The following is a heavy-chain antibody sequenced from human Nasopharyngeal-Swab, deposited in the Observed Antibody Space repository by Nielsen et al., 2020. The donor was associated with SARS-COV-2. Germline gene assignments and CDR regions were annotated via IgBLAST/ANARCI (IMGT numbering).Heavy chain of an antibody. CDR1: GFPFRSYT. J-gene: IGHJ6*02. CDR3: ARDIYPGAYGMDV. D-gene: IGHD2-2*02. CDR2: ISSSSTTI. V-gene: IGHV3-48*02. Sequence: GVLKISCAASGFPFRSYTLNWVRQAPGKGLEWGSYISSSSTTIYYTGSVRGRFTISRDNAQNSLFLQMNSLRDEDTAVYYCARDIYPGAYGMDVWGQGTTVTVSS.